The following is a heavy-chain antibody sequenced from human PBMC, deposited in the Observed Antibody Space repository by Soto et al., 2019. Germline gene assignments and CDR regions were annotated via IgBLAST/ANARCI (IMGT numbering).Heavy chain of an antibody. CDR1: GGTFSSYA. Sequence: GASVKVSCKASGGTFSSYAISWVRQAPGQGLEWMGGIIPILGTANYAQKFQGRVTITADESTSTAYMELSSLRSEDTAVYYCARVGISELPLDYWCQGTLVTVSS. J-gene: IGHJ4*02. V-gene: IGHV1-69*13. CDR3: ARVGISELPLDY. D-gene: IGHD1-26*01. CDR2: IIPILGTA.